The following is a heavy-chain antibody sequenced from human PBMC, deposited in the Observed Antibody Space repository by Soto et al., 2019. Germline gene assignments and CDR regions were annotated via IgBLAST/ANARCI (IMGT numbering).Heavy chain of an antibody. CDR1: GYSFTSYW. V-gene: IGHV5-10-1*01. Sequence: GESLNLSCKASGYSFTSYWISWVRQLPVKVLEWMGRIDPSDSYTNYSPSFQGHVTISADKSISTAYLQWSSLKASDTAMYYCARLDSNYRSYYYYGMDVWGQGTTVTVSS. D-gene: IGHD4-4*01. CDR2: IDPSDSYT. J-gene: IGHJ6*02. CDR3: ARLDSNYRSYYYYGMDV.